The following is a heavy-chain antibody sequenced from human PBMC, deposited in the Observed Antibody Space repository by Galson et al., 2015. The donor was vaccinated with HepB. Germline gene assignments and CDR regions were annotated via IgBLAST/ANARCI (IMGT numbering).Heavy chain of an antibody. CDR1: GFTFSSYA. Sequence: SLRLSCAASGFTFSSYAMSWVRQAPGKGLEWVSCISGRGGSTYCADSVKGRFTISRDNSKNTVYVQMNSLRAEDTAVYYCAKVGDISGYYYFDYWGQGTLVTVSS. V-gene: IGHV3-23*01. D-gene: IGHD3-22*01. J-gene: IGHJ4*02. CDR2: ISGRGGST. CDR3: AKVGDISGYYYFDY.